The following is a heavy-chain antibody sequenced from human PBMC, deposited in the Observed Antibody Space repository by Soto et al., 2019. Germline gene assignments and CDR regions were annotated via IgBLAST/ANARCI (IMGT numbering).Heavy chain of an antibody. D-gene: IGHD3-9*01. CDR1: GFTFTSSA. CDR2: IVVGSGNT. CDR3: AADKTYYDILTGYPEPNWFDP. Sequence: SVKVSCKASGFTFTSSAVQWVRQARGQRLEWIGWIVVGSGNTNYAQKFQERVTITRDMSTSTAYMELSSLRSEDTAVYYCAADKTYYDILTGYPEPNWFDPWGQGTLVTVSS. J-gene: IGHJ5*02. V-gene: IGHV1-58*01.